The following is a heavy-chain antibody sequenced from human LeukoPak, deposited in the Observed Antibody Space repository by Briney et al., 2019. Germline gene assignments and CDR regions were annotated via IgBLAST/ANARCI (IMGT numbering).Heavy chain of an antibody. D-gene: IGHD3-9*01. Sequence: GGSLRLSCAASGFTFSDYYMSWIRQAPGKGLEWVSYISSSGSTIYYADSVEGRFTISRDNAKNSLYQQMNSLRAEDTAVYYCARDHQYYDILTGYPSGYWGQGTLVTVSS. V-gene: IGHV3-11*01. CDR2: ISSSGSTI. CDR1: GFTFSDYY. CDR3: ARDHQYYDILTGYPSGY. J-gene: IGHJ4*02.